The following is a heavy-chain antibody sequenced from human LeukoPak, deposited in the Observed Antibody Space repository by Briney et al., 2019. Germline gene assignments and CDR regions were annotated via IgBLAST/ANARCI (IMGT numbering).Heavy chain of an antibody. CDR3: ARDRRGRYRGYDRVAYGMDV. V-gene: IGHV4-31*03. CDR2: IYYSGST. CDR1: GGSISSGGYY. J-gene: IGHJ6*02. D-gene: IGHD5-12*01. Sequence: SETLSLTCTVSGGSISSGGYYWSWIRQHPGKGLEWIAYIYYSGSTYYNPSLKSRVTITVDTSKNQFSLKLSSVTAADTAVYYCARDRRGRYRGYDRVAYGMDVWGQGTTVTVSS.